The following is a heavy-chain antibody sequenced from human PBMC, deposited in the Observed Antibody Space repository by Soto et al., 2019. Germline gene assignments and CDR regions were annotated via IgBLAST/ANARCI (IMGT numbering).Heavy chain of an antibody. D-gene: IGHD6-6*01. CDR2: IYHSGST. CDR3: ARGSSSYYDYGMDV. J-gene: IGHJ6*02. CDR1: GFSISSGYY. Sequence: TSETLSLTCGVSGFSISSGYYWGWLRQPPGKGLEWIGTIYHSGSTFYNPSLKSRVTISVDTSKNQFSMKLSSVTAADTAVYFCARGSSSYYDYGMDVWGQGTTVTAP. V-gene: IGHV4-38-2*01.